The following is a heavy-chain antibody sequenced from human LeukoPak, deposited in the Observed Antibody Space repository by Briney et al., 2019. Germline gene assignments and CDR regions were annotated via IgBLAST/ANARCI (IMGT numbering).Heavy chain of an antibody. J-gene: IGHJ4*02. D-gene: IGHD2-2*01. CDR3: ARLGSVAMPFDY. CDR1: GGSMNHYY. V-gene: IGHV4-59*08. CDR2: SYYSGST. Sequence: SETLALTCNVLGGSMNHYYWNWIRQPPGKGLEWTGYSYYSGSTNYNPSLNSRVNISVDTSKNQFSLNLSSVTAADTAVYYCARLGSVAMPFDYWGQGTLVTVSS.